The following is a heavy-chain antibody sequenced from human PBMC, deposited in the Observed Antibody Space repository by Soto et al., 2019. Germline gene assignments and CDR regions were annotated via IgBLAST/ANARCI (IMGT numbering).Heavy chain of an antibody. J-gene: IGHJ4*02. D-gene: IGHD4-17*01. Sequence: QVQLVQSGAEVKNPGASVKVSCKASGYTFTSYGISWVRQAPGQGLEWMGWITTHNGNTNHAQKEQGRVTMTTDTSPSTASMEMRSLRSDDTALYYCARSNRDYCGRFDYWGQGTPVTVSS. CDR2: ITTHNGNT. V-gene: IGHV1-18*01. CDR3: ARSNRDYCGRFDY. CDR1: GYTFTSYG.